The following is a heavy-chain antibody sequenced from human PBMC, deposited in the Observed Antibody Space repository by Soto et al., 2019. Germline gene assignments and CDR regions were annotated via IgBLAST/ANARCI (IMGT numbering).Heavy chain of an antibody. Sequence: PGGSLRLSCAASGFTFSSYSMSWVRQAPGKGLEWVSGFRGSGDDGTTYYADSVKGRFTISRDNSKNMLFLQMNSLRAEDTAIYYCAIKFMSGWGSQYFDYRGQGTLGTLSS. CDR1: GFTFSSYS. CDR3: AIKFMSGWGSQYFDY. V-gene: IGHV3-23*01. CDR2: FRGSGDDGTT. J-gene: IGHJ4*02. D-gene: IGHD3-10*01.